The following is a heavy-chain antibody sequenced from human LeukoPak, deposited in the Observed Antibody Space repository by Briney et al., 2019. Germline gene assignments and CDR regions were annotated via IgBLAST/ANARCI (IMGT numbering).Heavy chain of an antibody. J-gene: IGHJ4*02. V-gene: IGHV4-59*01. D-gene: IGHD5-18*01. CDR1: GGSICSYY. Sequence: SETLSLTCTVSGGSICSYYWSWIRQPPGKGLEWIGYIYYSGSTNYNPSLKSRVTMSLDTSKNQFSLKLSSVTAADTAVYYCARDYGGYSYGQYYFDYWGQGTLVTVSS. CDR2: IYYSGST. CDR3: ARDYGGYSYGQYYFDY.